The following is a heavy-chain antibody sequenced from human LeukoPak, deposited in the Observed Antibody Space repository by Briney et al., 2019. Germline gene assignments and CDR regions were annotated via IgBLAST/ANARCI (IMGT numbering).Heavy chain of an antibody. CDR3: ARDGPQYLDCSSTSCYSDY. J-gene: IGHJ4*02. CDR1: GFTFSSYW. CDR2: IKQDGSEK. V-gene: IGHV3-7*01. D-gene: IGHD2-2*01. Sequence: GGSLRLSCAASGFTFSSYWISWVRQAPGKGLEGVADIKQDGSEKYYVDSVKGGFTISRDNAKNSLYLQMNSLRAEDTAVYYCARDGPQYLDCSSTSCYSDYWGQGTLVTVSS.